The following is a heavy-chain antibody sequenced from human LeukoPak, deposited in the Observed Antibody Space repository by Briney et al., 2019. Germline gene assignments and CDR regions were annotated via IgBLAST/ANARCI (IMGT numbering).Heavy chain of an antibody. J-gene: IGHJ5*02. CDR1: GGSISSGGYY. V-gene: IGHV4-31*03. Sequence: SETLSLTCTVSGGSISSGGYYWSWIRQHPGKGLEWIGYIYYSGSTYYNLSLKSRVTISVDTSKNQFSLKLSSVTAADTAVYYCARGVVAAANWFDPWGQGTLVTVSS. CDR3: ARGVVAAANWFDP. D-gene: IGHD2-15*01. CDR2: IYYSGST.